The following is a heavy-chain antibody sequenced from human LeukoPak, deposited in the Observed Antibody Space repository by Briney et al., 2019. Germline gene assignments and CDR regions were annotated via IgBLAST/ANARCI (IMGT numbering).Heavy chain of an antibody. Sequence: GGSLRLSCAASGFTFSNYAMSWVRQAPGKGLEWVSTISGSGDSTYYADSVKGRLTISRDNFKNTLHLQMNSLRAEDTAVYYCARSLCYDTGCSFDNWGQGTLVTVSS. J-gene: IGHJ4*02. D-gene: IGHD2-15*01. CDR3: ARSLCYDTGCSFDN. CDR1: GFTFSNYA. V-gene: IGHV3-23*01. CDR2: ISGSGDST.